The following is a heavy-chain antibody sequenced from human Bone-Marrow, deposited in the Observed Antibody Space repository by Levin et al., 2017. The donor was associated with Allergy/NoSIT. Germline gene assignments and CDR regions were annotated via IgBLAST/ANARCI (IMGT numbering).Heavy chain of an antibody. Sequence: GGSLRLSCAASGFIFSNSAMHWVGQEPGKGLEWVALISNDGSNEYYADSVKGRFTISRDISKNTLYLQLNSLRTEDTAMYYCATLFGSVTPTAWGQGTLVTVSS. J-gene: IGHJ5*02. CDR1: GFIFSNSA. D-gene: IGHD2-21*02. V-gene: IGHV3-30*03. CDR3: ATLFGSVTPTA. CDR2: ISNDGSNE.